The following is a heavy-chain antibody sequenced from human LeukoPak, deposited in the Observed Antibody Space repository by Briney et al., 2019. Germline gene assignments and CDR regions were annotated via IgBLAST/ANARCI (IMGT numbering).Heavy chain of an antibody. V-gene: IGHV3-7*03. CDR3: AKDSSSGSLDI. Sequence: PGGSLRLSCAASGFTVSNKYMTWVRQAPGKGLEWVANINQDGTEKYYVDSGEGRFTISRDNSKNSLYLQMNSLRTEDTALYYCAKDSSSGSLDIWGQGTMVTVSS. D-gene: IGHD3-22*01. J-gene: IGHJ3*02. CDR2: INQDGTEK. CDR1: GFTVSNKY.